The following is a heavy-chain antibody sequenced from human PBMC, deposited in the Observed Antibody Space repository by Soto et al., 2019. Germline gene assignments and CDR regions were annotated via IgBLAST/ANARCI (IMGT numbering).Heavy chain of an antibody. V-gene: IGHV3-30*18. D-gene: IGHD2-2*01. CDR2: ISYDGSNK. J-gene: IGHJ4*02. CDR1: GFTFSSYG. Sequence: QVQLVESGGGVVQPGRSLRLSCAASGFTFSSYGMHWVRQAPGKGLARVAVISYDGSNKYYADSVKGRFTISRDNSKDTLYLQMNSLRVEDTAVYYWAKDHRDCMSTSCYDPEGYCGQGTLVPVSS. CDR3: AKDHRDCMSTSCYDPEGY.